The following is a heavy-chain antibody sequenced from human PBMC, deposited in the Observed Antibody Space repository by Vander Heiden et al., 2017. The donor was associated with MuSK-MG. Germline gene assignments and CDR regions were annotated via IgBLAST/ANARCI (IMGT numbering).Heavy chain of an antibody. CDR3: ARFGAYYYDSSGYYYDWFDP. D-gene: IGHD3-22*01. CDR1: GGTFSSYA. J-gene: IGHJ5*02. Sequence: QVQLVQSGAEVKKPGSSVKVSCKASGGTFSSYAISWVRQAPGQGLEWMGGIIPIFGTANYAQKFQGRVTITADKSTSTAYMELSSLRSEDTAVYYCARFGAYYYDSSGYYYDWFDPWGQGTLVTVSS. CDR2: IIPIFGTA. V-gene: IGHV1-69*06.